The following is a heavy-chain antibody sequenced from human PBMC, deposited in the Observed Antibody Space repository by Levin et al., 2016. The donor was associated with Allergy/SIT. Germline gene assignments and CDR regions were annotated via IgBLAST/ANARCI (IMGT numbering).Heavy chain of an antibody. CDR3: ARYYYDSSGYNRDYYYGMDV. CDR2: INPSGGST. V-gene: IGHV1-46*01. J-gene: IGHJ6*02. D-gene: IGHD3-22*01. Sequence: WVRQAPGQGLEWMGIINPSGGSTSYAQKFQGRVTMTRDTSTSTVYMELSSLRSEDTAVYYCARYYYDSSGYNRDYYYGMDVWGQGTTVTVSS.